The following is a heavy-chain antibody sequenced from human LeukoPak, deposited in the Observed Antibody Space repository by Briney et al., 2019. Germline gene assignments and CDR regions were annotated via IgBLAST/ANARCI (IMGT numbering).Heavy chain of an antibody. CDR3: ARDQSVAAAPGWDY. CDR2: ISWNSGSI. CDR1: GFTFDDYA. V-gene: IGHV3-9*01. Sequence: GGSLRLSCAASGFTFDDYAMHWVRQAPGKGLEWVSGISWNSGSIGYADSVKGRFTISRDNAKNSLYLQMNSLRAEDTAVYYCARDQSVAAAPGWDYWGQGTLVTVSS. J-gene: IGHJ4*02. D-gene: IGHD6-13*01.